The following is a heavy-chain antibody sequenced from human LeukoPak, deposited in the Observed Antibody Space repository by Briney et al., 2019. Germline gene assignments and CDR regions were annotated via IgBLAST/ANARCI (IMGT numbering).Heavy chain of an antibody. V-gene: IGHV4-59*01. CDR1: GGSITSYY. CDR2: IYDNGIT. CDR3: ARDKDSGSNHAKIRCDV. D-gene: IGHD1-26*01. J-gene: IGHJ3*01. Sequence: SETLSLTCTVSGGSITSYYWTWIRQPPGKGLEWIGFIYDNGITKYNPSLESRVTMSMDTSKNQFSLKLSSATAADSAVYYCARDKDSGSNHAKIRCDVWGQGTRVIVSS.